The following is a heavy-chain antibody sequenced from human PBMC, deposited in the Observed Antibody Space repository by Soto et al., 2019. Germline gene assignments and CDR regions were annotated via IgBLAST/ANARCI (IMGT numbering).Heavy chain of an antibody. CDR2: IHRGGST. CDR3: ARDPGYYYGMDV. J-gene: IGHJ6*02. Sequence: PSETLSLTCAVYGASFSDYYWTWIRQPPGKGLEWIGEIHRGGSTNYSPSLKSRVTISVDTSKNQFSLKLSSVTAADTAVYYCARDPGYYYGMDVWGQGTTVTVSS. V-gene: IGHV4-34*01. CDR1: GASFSDYY.